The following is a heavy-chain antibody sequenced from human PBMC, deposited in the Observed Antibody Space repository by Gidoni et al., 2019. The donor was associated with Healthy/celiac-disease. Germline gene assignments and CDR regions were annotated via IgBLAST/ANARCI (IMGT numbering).Heavy chain of an antibody. D-gene: IGHD3-3*01. Sequence: QVQLVQSGAEVKKPGSSVKVSCKASGGTFSSYTISWVRQAPGQGLEWMGRIIPILGIANYAQKFQGRVTITADKSTSTAYMELSSLRSEDTAVYYCAREVGRDGYNPFGNWGQGTLVTVSS. CDR3: AREVGRDGYNPFGN. V-gene: IGHV1-69*08. J-gene: IGHJ4*02. CDR2: IIPILGIA. CDR1: GGTFSSYT.